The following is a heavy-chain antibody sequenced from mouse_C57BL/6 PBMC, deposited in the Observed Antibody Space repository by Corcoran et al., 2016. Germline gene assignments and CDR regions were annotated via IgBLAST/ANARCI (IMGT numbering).Heavy chain of an antibody. CDR1: GYSFTSYY. CDR2: IYPGSGNT. V-gene: IGHV1-66*01. CDR3: AIWDYYGSRAWFAY. J-gene: IGHJ3*01. D-gene: IGHD1-1*01. Sequence: QVQLQQSGPELVKPGASVKISCKASGYSFTSYYIHWVKQRPGQGLEWIGWIYPGSGNTKYNEKFKGKATLTADTSSSTAYMQLSSLTSEDSAVYYCAIWDYYGSRAWFAYWGQGTLVTVSA.